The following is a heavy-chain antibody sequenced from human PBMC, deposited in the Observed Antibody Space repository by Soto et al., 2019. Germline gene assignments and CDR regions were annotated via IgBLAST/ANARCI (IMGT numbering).Heavy chain of an antibody. CDR2: INPNSGGT. J-gene: IGHJ4*02. CDR3: ARAQSTYGDYVYFGY. Sequence: EASVKVSCKASGYTFTGYYMHWVRQAPGQGLEWMGWINPNSGGTNYAQKFQGWVTMTRDTSISTAYMELSRLRSDDTAVYYCARAQSTYGDYVYFGYWGQGTLVTVSS. D-gene: IGHD4-17*01. V-gene: IGHV1-2*04. CDR1: GYTFTGYY.